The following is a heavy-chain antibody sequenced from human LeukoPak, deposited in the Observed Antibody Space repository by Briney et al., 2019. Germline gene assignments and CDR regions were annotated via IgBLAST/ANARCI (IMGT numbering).Heavy chain of an antibody. J-gene: IGHJ6*03. D-gene: IGHD6-13*01. CDR3: ARADCSTWSHYYYYMDV. CDR1: GGSISSYY. CDR2: IYYSGST. V-gene: IGHV4-59*08. Sequence: SETLSLTCTVSGGSISSYYWSWIRQPPGKGLEWIGYIYYSGSTNYNPSLKSRVTISVDTSKNQFSLKLSSVTPTDTAMYYCARADCSTWSHYYYYMDVWSKGTTVTVSS.